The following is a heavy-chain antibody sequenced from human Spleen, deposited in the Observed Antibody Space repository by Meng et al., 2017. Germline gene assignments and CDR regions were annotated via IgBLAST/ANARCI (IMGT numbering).Heavy chain of an antibody. CDR2: IIPIFGTA. CDR1: GGTFSSYA. Sequence: SVKVSCKASGGTFSSYAISWVRQAPGQGLEWMGGIIPIFGTANYAQKFQGRVTITADKSTSTAYMELRSLTSDDTAVYYCATRGNPYLDRWGQGTLVTVSS. CDR3: ATRGNPYLDR. V-gene: IGHV1-69*06. J-gene: IGHJ4*02.